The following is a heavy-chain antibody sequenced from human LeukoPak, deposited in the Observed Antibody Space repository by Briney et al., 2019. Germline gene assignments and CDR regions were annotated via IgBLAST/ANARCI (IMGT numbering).Heavy chain of an antibody. V-gene: IGHV3-74*01. CDR3: VRDRAVSPFPPDAFDM. Sequence: GGSLRLSCSASGFTFSNYWMHWVRQAPGKGLVWVSRINSDGRSTKYADSVKGRFTISRDNAKNTLYLQMNSLRAEDTAVYYCVRDRAVSPFPPDAFDMWGQGTMVTVAS. J-gene: IGHJ3*02. CDR2: INSDGRST. D-gene: IGHD4-17*01. CDR1: GFTFSNYW.